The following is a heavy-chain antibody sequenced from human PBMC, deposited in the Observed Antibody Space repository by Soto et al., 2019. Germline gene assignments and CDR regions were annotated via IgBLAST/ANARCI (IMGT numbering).Heavy chain of an antibody. Sequence: PGGSLRLSCAASGFTFSSYAMHWVRQATGKGLEWVAVISYDGSNKYYADSVKGRFTISRDNSKNTLYLQMNSLRAEDTALYYCARGTPLIAAAGTNYYYGMDVWGQGTTVTVSS. CDR2: ISYDGSNK. V-gene: IGHV3-30-3*01. D-gene: IGHD6-13*01. CDR3: ARGTPLIAAAGTNYYYGMDV. CDR1: GFTFSSYA. J-gene: IGHJ6*02.